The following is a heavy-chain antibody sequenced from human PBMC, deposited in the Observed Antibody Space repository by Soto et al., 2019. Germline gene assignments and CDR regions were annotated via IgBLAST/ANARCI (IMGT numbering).Heavy chain of an antibody. CDR1: GFSLSNARMG. Sequence: SGPTLVNPTETLTLTCTVSGFSLSNARMGVSWIRQPPGKALEWLAVIYWDDSKHYSPSLRSRLTITKDTSKNQVVLTMTNMDPMDTGTYYCAHKGPEDWPLDYWGQGTLVTVSS. D-gene: IGHD3-9*01. CDR2: IYWDDSK. V-gene: IGHV2-5*02. CDR3: AHKGPEDWPLDY. J-gene: IGHJ4*02.